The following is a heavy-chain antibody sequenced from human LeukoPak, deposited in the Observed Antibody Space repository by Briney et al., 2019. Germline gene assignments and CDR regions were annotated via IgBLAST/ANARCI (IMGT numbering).Heavy chain of an antibody. D-gene: IGHD4-17*01. CDR2: IIPIFGTA. Sequence: PVASVKVSCKASGGTFSSYAISWVRQAPGQGLEWMGGIIPIFGTANYAQKFQGRVTITADEPTSTAYMELSSLRSEDTAVYYCARDPGNDYGDRSYFQHWGQGTLVTVSS. J-gene: IGHJ1*01. CDR1: GGTFSSYA. CDR3: ARDPGNDYGDRSYFQH. V-gene: IGHV1-69*13.